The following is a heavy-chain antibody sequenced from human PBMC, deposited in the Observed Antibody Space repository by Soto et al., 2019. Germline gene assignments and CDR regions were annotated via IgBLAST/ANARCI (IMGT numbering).Heavy chain of an antibody. V-gene: IGHV1-2*02. J-gene: IGHJ4*02. CDR2: IHPNSGGT. Sequence: ASVKVSCKASRYTFTDYYLHWVRQSPGQGLEWMGWIHPNSGGTKFRQKFQGRVIMTRDTAISTAYMELRGLTYDDRAVYYCGRAGLTTFQLATNYWGQGTLVTVSS. D-gene: IGHD2-2*01. CDR1: RYTFTDYY. CDR3: GRAGLTTFQLATNY.